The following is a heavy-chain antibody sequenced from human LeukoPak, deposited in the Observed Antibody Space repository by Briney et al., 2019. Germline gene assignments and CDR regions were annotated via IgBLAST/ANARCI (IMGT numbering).Heavy chain of an antibody. J-gene: IGHJ4*02. CDR2: ISGSGGST. Sequence: GGSLRLSCAASGFSFSNYAMSWVRQAPGKGLEWVSAISGSGGSTYYADSVKGRFTISRNNSKNTLFLQMNSLRAEDTAVYYCAKLRGPATYYFDYWGQGTLVTVSS. CDR1: GFSFSNYA. CDR3: AKLRGPATYYFDY. V-gene: IGHV3-23*01.